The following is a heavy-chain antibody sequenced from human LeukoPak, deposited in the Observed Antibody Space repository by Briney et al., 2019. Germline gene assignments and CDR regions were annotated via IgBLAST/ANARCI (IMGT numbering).Heavy chain of an antibody. Sequence: GGSLRLSCAGSGFTFSSYAMSWVRQAPGKGVEWASAISGSGGCTYYDDSVKGRFTISRDNSKNTLYLQMNSLRAEDTAVYYCAKTAGYSYGYGYWYFDLWGRGTLVTVSS. J-gene: IGHJ2*01. V-gene: IGHV3-23*01. CDR1: GFTFSSYA. D-gene: IGHD5-18*01. CDR3: AKTAGYSYGYGYWYFDL. CDR2: ISGSGGCT.